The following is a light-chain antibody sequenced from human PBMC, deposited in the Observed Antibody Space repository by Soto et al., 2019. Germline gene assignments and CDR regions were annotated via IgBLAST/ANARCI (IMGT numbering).Light chain of an antibody. J-gene: IGKJ1*01. Sequence: DIVMTHSPYSLAVSLGERATINCKSSQSVLSSSNNKNSLTWYQQKPGQPPKLLISWASTRESGVPDRFSGSGSGTEFTLTISSLQAEDVAVYYCQQYYSTPWTFGQGTKVDIK. CDR1: QSVLSSSNNKNS. CDR3: QQYYSTPWT. CDR2: WAS. V-gene: IGKV4-1*01.